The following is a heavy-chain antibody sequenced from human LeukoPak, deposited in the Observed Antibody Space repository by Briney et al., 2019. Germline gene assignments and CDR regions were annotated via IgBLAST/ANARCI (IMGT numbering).Heavy chain of an antibody. CDR3: AKHHCSSISCHGRSSGDFDY. CDR1: GFTFSSYG. CDR2: TSYDGSNK. J-gene: IGHJ4*02. V-gene: IGHV3-30*18. Sequence: PGRSLRLSCAASGFTFSSYGMPWVRQAPDKGLEWVAVTSYDGSNKYYADSVKGRFTISRDNSKNTLYLQMNSLRDEDTAVYYCAKHHCSSISCHGRSSGDFDYWGQGTLVTVSS. D-gene: IGHD2-2*01.